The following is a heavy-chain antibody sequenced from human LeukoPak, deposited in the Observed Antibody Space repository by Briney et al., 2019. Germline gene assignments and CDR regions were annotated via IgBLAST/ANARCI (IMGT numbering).Heavy chain of an antibody. J-gene: IGHJ4*02. D-gene: IGHD4-11*01. CDR3: TKARSGSSNWALQIFEY. V-gene: IGHV3-23*01. CDR2: ISPGGGTT. Sequence: LGGSLRLSCAVSGFTFSNEAMGWVRQLRGGGLEWVSTISPGGGTTYYAESMKGRFTISRDNSKTTLYLEMNSLRVEDTAVYYCTKARSGSSNWALQIFEYWGQGVLVTVSS. CDR1: GFTFSNEA.